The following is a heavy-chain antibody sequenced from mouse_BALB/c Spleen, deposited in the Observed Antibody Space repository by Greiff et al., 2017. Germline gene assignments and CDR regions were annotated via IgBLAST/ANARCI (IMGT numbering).Heavy chain of an antibody. CDR3: ARDNGNSDY. Sequence: EVKLVESGGGLVQPGGSLKLSCAASGFTFSSYGMSWVRQTPDKRLELVATINSNGGSTYYPDSVKGRFTISRDNAKNTLYLQMSSLKSEDTAMYYCARDNGNSDYWGQGTTLTVSS. CDR2: INSNGGST. D-gene: IGHD2-1*01. CDR1: GFTFSSYG. V-gene: IGHV5-6-3*01. J-gene: IGHJ2*01.